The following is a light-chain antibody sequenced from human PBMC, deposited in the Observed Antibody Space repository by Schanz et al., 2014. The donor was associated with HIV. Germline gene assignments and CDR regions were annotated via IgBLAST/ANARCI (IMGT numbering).Light chain of an antibody. V-gene: IGLV1-40*01. CDR1: SSNIGAGYD. CDR2: GNN. CDR3: AAWDEGLNALV. Sequence: QSVLTQPPSVSGAPGQRVTISCTGSSSNIGAGYDVNWYQQLPGTAPKLLIYGNNNRPSGVPDRFSGSKSGTSASLAITGLQTEDESDYYCAAWDEGLNALVFGTGTKLTVL. J-gene: IGLJ1*01.